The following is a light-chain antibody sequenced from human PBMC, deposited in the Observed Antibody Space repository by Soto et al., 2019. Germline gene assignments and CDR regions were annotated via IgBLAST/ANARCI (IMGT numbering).Light chain of an antibody. CDR1: SSDNGSYNY. CDR2: DVS. CDR3: KSFTTSSTYV. V-gene: IGLV2-14*01. J-gene: IGLJ1*01. Sequence: VLTQPASVSGSPGQSIAISCIGTSSDNGSYNYVSWYQQHPGKAPKLMIYDVSNRPSGVSDRFSGSKSGNTASLTISGLQAEDEADYYCKSFTTSSTYVFGTGTKVTVL.